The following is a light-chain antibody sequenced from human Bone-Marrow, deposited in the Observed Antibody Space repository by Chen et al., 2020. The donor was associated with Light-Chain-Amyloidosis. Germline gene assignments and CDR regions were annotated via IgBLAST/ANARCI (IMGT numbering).Light chain of an antibody. J-gene: IGKJ2*01. CDR2: GAS. V-gene: IGKV3-20*01. CDR1: QSVSSSY. Sequence: EIVLTQSPGTLSLYPGERATLSCRASQSVSSSYLAWYQQKPGQAPRLLIYGASSRATGIPDRFSGSGSGTEFTLTISRLEPEDYAVYYCQQYGSSLMYTFGQGTKLEIK. CDR3: QQYGSSLMYT.